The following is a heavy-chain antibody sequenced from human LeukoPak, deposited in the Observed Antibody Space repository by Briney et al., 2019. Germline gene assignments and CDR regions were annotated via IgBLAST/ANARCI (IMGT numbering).Heavy chain of an antibody. Sequence: GGSLRLSCAASGFTFSSYAMSWVRHAPGKGLEWVSVISPSGDSTYYADSVKGRFTVSRDNSKHTLYLQMNSLTAEDTAVYYCAKGGRQGDSSSWYLYFDYWGQGTLVTVSS. J-gene: IGHJ4*02. V-gene: IGHV3-23*01. CDR3: AKGGRQGDSSSWYLYFDY. CDR1: GFTFSSYA. D-gene: IGHD6-13*01. CDR2: ISPSGDST.